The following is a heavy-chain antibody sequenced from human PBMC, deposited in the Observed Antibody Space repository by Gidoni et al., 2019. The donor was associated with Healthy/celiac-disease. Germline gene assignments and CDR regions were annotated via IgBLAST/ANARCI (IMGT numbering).Heavy chain of an antibody. CDR1: GGSISSSSYY. V-gene: IGHV4-39*01. CDR3: ATPYYDFWSGYFSY. D-gene: IGHD3-3*01. J-gene: IGHJ4*02. Sequence: QLQLQESGPGLVKPSETLSLTCTVSGGSISSSSYYWGWIRQPPGKGLEWIGSIYYRGSTYYNPSLKSRVTISVDTSKNQFSLKLSSVTAADTAVYYCATPYYDFWSGYFSYWGQGTLVTVSS. CDR2: IYYRGST.